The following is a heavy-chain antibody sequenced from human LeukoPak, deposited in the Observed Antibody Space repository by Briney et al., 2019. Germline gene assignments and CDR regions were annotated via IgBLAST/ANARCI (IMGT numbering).Heavy chain of an antibody. CDR2: INWNGGST. D-gene: IGHD3-22*01. CDR3: ARDQDSSGRYDAFDI. V-gene: IGHV3-20*01. Sequence: GGSLRLSCAASGFTFSSYGMNWVRQAPGKGLEWVSGINWNGGSTGYADSVKGRFTISRDNAKNSLYLQMNSLRAEDTALYHCARDQDSSGRYDAFDIWGQGTMVTVSS. CDR1: GFTFSSYG. J-gene: IGHJ3*02.